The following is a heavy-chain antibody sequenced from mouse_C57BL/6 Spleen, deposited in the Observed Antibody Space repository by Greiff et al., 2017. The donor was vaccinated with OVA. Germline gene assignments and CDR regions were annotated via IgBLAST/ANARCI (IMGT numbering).Heavy chain of an antibody. D-gene: IGHD4-1*01. V-gene: IGHV5-15*01. CDR2: ISNLAYSI. Sequence: DVQLVESGGGLVQPGGSLKLSCAASGFTFSDYGMAWVRQAPRKGPEWVAFISNLAYSIYYADTVTGRFTISRENAKNTLYLEMSSLRSEDTAMYYCARTGEGYFDYWGQGTTLTVSS. J-gene: IGHJ2*01. CDR3: ARTGEGYFDY. CDR1: GFTFSDYG.